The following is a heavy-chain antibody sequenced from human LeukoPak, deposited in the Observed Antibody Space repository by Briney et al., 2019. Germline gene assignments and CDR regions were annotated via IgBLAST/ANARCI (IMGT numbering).Heavy chain of an antibody. Sequence: SETLSLTCTVSGGSISSYYWSWIRQPPGKGLEWIGYIYYSGSTNYNPSLKSRVTISVDTSKNQFSLKLSSVTAADTAVYYCARVRFGEVDYWGQGTLVTVSS. CDR2: IYYSGST. J-gene: IGHJ4*02. CDR1: GGSISSYY. V-gene: IGHV4-59*01. D-gene: IGHD3-10*01. CDR3: ARVRFGEVDY.